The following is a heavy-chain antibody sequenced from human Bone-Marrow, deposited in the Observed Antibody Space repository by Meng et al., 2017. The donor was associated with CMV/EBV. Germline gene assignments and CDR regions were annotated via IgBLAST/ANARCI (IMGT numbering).Heavy chain of an antibody. D-gene: IGHD3-22*01. V-gene: IGHV1-2*02. CDR1: GYTFTGYY. CDR2: INPNSGGT. Sequence: ASVKVSCKASGYTFTGYYMHWVRQAPGQGLEWMGWINPNSGGTNYAQKFQGRVTMTTDTSTSTAYMELRSLRSDDTAVYYCARSTMIVVLDYWGQGTLVTVSS. J-gene: IGHJ4*02. CDR3: ARSTMIVVLDY.